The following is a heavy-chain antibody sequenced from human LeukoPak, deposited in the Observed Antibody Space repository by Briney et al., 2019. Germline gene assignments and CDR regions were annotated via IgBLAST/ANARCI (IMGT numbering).Heavy chain of an antibody. D-gene: IGHD6-19*01. CDR2: ISSSGSTI. Sequence: VQPGGSLRPSCAASGFTFSSYEMNWVRQAPGKGLEWVSYISSSGSTIYYADSVKGRFTISRDNAKNSLYLQMNSLRAEDTAVYYCAREATSGYSSGWYDNWFDPWGQGTLVTVSS. V-gene: IGHV3-48*03. CDR3: AREATSGYSSGWYDNWFDP. J-gene: IGHJ5*02. CDR1: GFTFSSYE.